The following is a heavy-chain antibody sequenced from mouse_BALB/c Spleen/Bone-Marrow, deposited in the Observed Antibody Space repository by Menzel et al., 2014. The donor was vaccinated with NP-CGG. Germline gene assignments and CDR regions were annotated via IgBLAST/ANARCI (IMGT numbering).Heavy chain of an antibody. J-gene: IGHJ1*01. CDR1: GFSLTSYG. Sequence: QVQLQQSGPGLVLPSQSLSIPCTVSGFSLTSYGVHWVRQSPGKGLEWLGVIWSGGSTDYNAAFISRLSISKDNSKSQVFFKMNSLQANDTAIYYCARNYYGSSYWYFDVWGAGTTVTVSS. D-gene: IGHD1-1*01. CDR3: ARNYYGSSYWYFDV. CDR2: IWSGGST. V-gene: IGHV2-2*02.